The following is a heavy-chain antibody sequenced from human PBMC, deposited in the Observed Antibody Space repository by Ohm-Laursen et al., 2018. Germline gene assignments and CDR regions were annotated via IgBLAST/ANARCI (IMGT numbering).Heavy chain of an antibody. J-gene: IGHJ4*02. CDR2: ISWNSGSI. CDR3: AKNSSGYYLKY. V-gene: IGHV3-9*01. CDR1: GFTFDDYA. Sequence: SLRLSCAASGFTFDDYAMHWVRQAPGKGLEWVSGISWNSGSIGYADSVKGRFTISRDNAKNSLYLQMNSLRAEDTAVYYCAKNSSGYYLKYWGQGTLVTVSS. D-gene: IGHD3-22*01.